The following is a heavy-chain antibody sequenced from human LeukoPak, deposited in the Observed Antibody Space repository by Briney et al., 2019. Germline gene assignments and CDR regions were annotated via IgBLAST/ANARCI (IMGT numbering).Heavy chain of an antibody. CDR3: ATVGEFLTGFNRGIKLGSNRFDP. V-gene: IGHV1-69*06. CDR1: GGTFSSYA. D-gene: IGHD3-16*01. Sequence: SVKVSCKASGGTFSSYAISWVRQAPGQGLEWMGGIIPIVGTANYAQKLQGRVTMTEDTSTDTAYMELSSLRSEDTAVYYCATVGEFLTGFNRGIKLGSNRFDPWGQGTLVTVSS. CDR2: IIPIVGTA. J-gene: IGHJ5*02.